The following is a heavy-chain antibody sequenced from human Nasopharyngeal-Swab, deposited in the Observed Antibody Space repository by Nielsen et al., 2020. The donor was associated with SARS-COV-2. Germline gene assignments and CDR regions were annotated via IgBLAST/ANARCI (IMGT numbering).Heavy chain of an antibody. CDR3: AREWRGYSYGYYFDY. J-gene: IGHJ4*02. CDR2: IYYSGST. CDR1: GGSISSYY. Sequence: SETLSLTCTVSGGSISSYYWSWIRQPAGKGLEWIGYIYYSGSTNYNPSLKSRVTISVDTSKNQFSLKLSSVTAADTAVYYCAREWRGYSYGYYFDYWGQGTLVTVSS. D-gene: IGHD5-18*01. V-gene: IGHV4-59*01.